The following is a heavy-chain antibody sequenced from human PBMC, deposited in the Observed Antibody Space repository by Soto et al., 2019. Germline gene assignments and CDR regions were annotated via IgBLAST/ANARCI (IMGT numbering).Heavy chain of an antibody. CDR1: GGSISSSSYY. D-gene: IGHD3-9*01. CDR3: ASLIIDILTGYYYYYYMDV. CDR2: IDYSGST. Sequence: QLQLQESGPGLVKPSETLSLTCTVSGGSISSSSYYWGWIRQPPGKGLEWIGSIDYSGSTYYNPSLRSRVTISVDTSKKQSSLKLISVTAADTAGYYCASLIIDILTGYYYYYYMDVWGKGTTVTVSS. V-gene: IGHV4-39*01. J-gene: IGHJ6*03.